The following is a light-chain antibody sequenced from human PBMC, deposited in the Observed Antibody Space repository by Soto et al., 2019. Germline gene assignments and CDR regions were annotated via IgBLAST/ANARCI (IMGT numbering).Light chain of an antibody. J-gene: IGLJ2*01. CDR1: SSDVGGYNY. Sequence: QSALTQPPSASGSPGQSVTISWTGTSSDVGGYNYVSWYQHHPGKAPKLMISEVSKLTSGVPDRFSGSKSGNTSSMTVSGIQAEDEAQYYCSSYAGSNRVVFGGGTKVTVL. CDR3: SSYAGSNRVV. CDR2: EVS. V-gene: IGLV2-8*01.